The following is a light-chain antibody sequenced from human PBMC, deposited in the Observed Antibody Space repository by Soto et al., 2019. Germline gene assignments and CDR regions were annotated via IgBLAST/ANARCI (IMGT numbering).Light chain of an antibody. Sequence: QTVVTQEPSLTVSPGGTVTLTCGSSTGAVTSSHYPYWFLQKPGQAPRALIYDTSNKHSWTPARFSGSLLGGKPALILSGAQPEDEADYYCSLSYSDVRVFGGGTKVTVL. CDR1: TGAVTSSHY. V-gene: IGLV7-46*01. CDR3: SLSYSDVRV. J-gene: IGLJ3*02. CDR2: DTS.